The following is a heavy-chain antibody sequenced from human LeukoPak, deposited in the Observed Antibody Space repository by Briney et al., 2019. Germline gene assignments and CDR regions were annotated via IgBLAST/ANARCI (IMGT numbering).Heavy chain of an antibody. J-gene: IGHJ4*02. CDR3: ANSGDFDY. V-gene: IGHV3-23*01. Sequence: VTFXXXAMSWVRQXPGKGLEWVSAISGSGGSTYYADSVKGRFTISRDNSKNPLYLQMNSLRAEDTAVYYCANSGDFDYWGQGTLVTVSS. CDR2: ISGSGGST. CDR1: VTFXXXA. D-gene: IGHD3-10*01.